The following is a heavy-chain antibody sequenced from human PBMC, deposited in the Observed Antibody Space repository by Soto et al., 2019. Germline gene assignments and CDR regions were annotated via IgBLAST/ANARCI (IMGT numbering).Heavy chain of an antibody. Sequence: QVQLVESGGGVVQPGRSLRLSCAASGFTFSSYLMHWVRQAPGKGLEWVAVISYDGSNKYYADSVKGRFTISRDNSKNTLYLQMNSLRVGDTAVYYCAREFTLTTFDYWGQGTLVTVSS. CDR3: AREFTLTTFDY. D-gene: IGHD4-17*01. CDR1: GFTFSSYL. J-gene: IGHJ4*02. CDR2: ISYDGSNK. V-gene: IGHV3-30-3*01.